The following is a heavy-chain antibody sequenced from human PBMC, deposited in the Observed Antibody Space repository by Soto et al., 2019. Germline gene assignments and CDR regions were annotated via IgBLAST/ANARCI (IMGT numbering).Heavy chain of an antibody. CDR2: IGTAGDT. CDR1: GFTFSSYD. CDR3: ARDGPYCTNGVCPEAYYYYGMDV. V-gene: IGHV3-13*01. J-gene: IGHJ6*02. D-gene: IGHD2-8*01. Sequence: GGSLRLSCAASGFTFSSYDMHWVRQPTGKGLEWVSGIGTAGDTYYPGSVKGRFTISRENAKNSLYLRMNSLRAEDTAVYYCARDGPYCTNGVCPEAYYYYGMDVWGRGTTVTVSS.